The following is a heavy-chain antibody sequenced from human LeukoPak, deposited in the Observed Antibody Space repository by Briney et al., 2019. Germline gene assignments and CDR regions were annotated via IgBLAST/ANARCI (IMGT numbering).Heavy chain of an antibody. CDR3: ARDGGATVVTRPFDY. V-gene: IGHV4-34*01. Sequence: PSGTLSLTCAVYGGSFSGYYWSWIRQPPGKGLEWIGEINHSGSTNYNPSLKSRVTISVDTSKNQFSLKLSSVTAADTAVYYCARDGGATVVTRPFDYWGQGTLVTVSS. CDR2: INHSGST. CDR1: GGSFSGYY. D-gene: IGHD4-23*01. J-gene: IGHJ4*02.